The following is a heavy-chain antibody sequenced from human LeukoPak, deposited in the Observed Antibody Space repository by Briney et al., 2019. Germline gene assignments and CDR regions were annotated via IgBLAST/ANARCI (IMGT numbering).Heavy chain of an antibody. Sequence: PSETLSLTCAVYGGSFSGYYWSWIRQPPGKGLEWIGEINHSGSTNYNPSLKSRVTISVDTSKNQFSLKLSSVTAADTAVYYRALGRTMVRGVKEDWGQGTLVTVSS. CDR2: INHSGST. J-gene: IGHJ4*02. CDR1: GGSFSGYY. V-gene: IGHV4-34*01. CDR3: ALGRTMVRGVKED. D-gene: IGHD3-10*01.